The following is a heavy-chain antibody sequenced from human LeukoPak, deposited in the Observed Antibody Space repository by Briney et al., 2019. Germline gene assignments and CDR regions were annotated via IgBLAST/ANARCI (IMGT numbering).Heavy chain of an antibody. V-gene: IGHV4-31*03. CDR1: GDSISSHNHF. CDR2: MYYSGRT. CDR3: ARVVGSTSWFDT. D-gene: IGHD2/OR15-2a*01. J-gene: IGHJ5*02. Sequence: SQTLSLTCTVSGDSISSHNHFWSWVRQVPGKCLEWIGYMYYSGRTNYNPSLDSRLTISVDTSKNQFSLKLPSVTAADTALYYCARVVGSTSWFDTWGQGILVTVSS.